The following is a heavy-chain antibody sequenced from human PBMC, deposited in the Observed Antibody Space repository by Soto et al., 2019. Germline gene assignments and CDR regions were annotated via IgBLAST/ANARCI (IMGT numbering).Heavy chain of an antibody. J-gene: IGHJ4*02. CDR3: AKGGRKWLVTSDFNY. Sequence: GGSLRLSCAASGFTFSTYKMNWVRQAPGKGLEWVAVVSHDGRNTHYADSVKGRFTISRDSSKNTVSLEMTSLRAEDTAVYYCAKGGRKWLVTSDFNYRGQGALVTVSS. CDR2: VSHDGRNT. V-gene: IGHV3-30*18. D-gene: IGHD6-19*01. CDR1: GFTFSTYK.